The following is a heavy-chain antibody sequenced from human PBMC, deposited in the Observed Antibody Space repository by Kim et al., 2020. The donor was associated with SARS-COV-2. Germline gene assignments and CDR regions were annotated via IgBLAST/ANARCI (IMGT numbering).Heavy chain of an antibody. D-gene: IGHD6-6*01. CDR2: T. CDR3: TTDRRIKGIDY. V-gene: IGHV3-15*01. J-gene: IGHJ4*02. Sequence: TDYAAPVKGRFTISRDDSKNTLYLQMNSLKTEDTAVYYCTTDRRIKGIDYWGQGTLVTVSS.